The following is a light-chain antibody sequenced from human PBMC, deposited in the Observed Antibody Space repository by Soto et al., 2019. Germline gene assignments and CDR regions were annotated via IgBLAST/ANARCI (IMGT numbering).Light chain of an antibody. CDR3: TSYTTSSTHWV. V-gene: IGLV2-14*01. J-gene: IGLJ3*02. Sequence: QSVLTQPASVSGSPGQSITISCTGTSSDVGGYNYVSWYQQHPGKAPKLMIYEVSNRPSGVSNRFSGSKSGNTASLTISGLQAEDEADHYCTSYTTSSTHWVFGGGTKVTVL. CDR2: EVS. CDR1: SSDVGGYNY.